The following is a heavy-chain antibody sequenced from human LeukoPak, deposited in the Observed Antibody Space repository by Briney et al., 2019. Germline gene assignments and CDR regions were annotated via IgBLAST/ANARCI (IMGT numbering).Heavy chain of an antibody. J-gene: IGHJ4*02. D-gene: IGHD3-22*01. CDR1: GGTFSSYA. CDR3: ADITMTVAGRDY. V-gene: IGHV1-69*13. CDR2: IIPIFGTA. Sequence: SVKVSCKASGGTFSSYAISWVRQAPGQGLEWMGGIIPIFGTANYAQKFQGRVTITADVSTSTAYMELSSLRSEDTAVYYCADITMTVAGRDYWGQGTLVTVSS.